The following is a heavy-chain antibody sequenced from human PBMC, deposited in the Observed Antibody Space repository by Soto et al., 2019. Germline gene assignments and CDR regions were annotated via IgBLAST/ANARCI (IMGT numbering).Heavy chain of an antibody. CDR2: ISGSGGST. CDR3: AKTLYYYDSSGYQ. CDR1: GFTFSSYA. D-gene: IGHD3-22*01. V-gene: IGHV3-23*01. J-gene: IGHJ4*02. Sequence: EVQLLESGGGLVQPGGSLRLSCAASGFTFSSYAMSWVRQAPGKGLEWVSAISGSGGSTYYADSVKGRFTISGDNSKNTLYLQMNSLRAEDTAVYYCAKTLYYYDSSGYQWGQGTLVTVSS.